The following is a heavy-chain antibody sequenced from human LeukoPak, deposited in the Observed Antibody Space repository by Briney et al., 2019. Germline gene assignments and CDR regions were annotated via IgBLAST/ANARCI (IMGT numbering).Heavy chain of an antibody. Sequence: SETLSLTCTVSGGSISSYYWSWMRQPPGKGLEWIGYIYYSGSTNYNPSLKSRVTISVDTSKNQFSLKLSSVTAADTAVYYCARRYCSSTSCHMDVWGQGTTVTVSS. V-gene: IGHV4-59*08. CDR3: ARRYCSSTSCHMDV. CDR2: IYYSGST. J-gene: IGHJ6*02. D-gene: IGHD2-2*01. CDR1: GGSISSYY.